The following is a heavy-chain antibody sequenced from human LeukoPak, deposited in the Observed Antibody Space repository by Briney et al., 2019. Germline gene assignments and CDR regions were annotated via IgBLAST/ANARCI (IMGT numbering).Heavy chain of an antibody. J-gene: IGHJ4*02. Sequence: GKSLRLSCAASGFTFSNYAMHWVRQAPGKGLEWVSLISSGGTYEYYADSVKGRFTISRDNSKNTLYLQSNSLRAEDTAVYYCARDSTYYYDSGSSGPHYFDNWGQGALVTVSS. CDR2: ISSGGTYE. CDR3: ARDSTYYYDSGSSGPHYFDN. D-gene: IGHD3-10*01. V-gene: IGHV3-30*01. CDR1: GFTFSNYA.